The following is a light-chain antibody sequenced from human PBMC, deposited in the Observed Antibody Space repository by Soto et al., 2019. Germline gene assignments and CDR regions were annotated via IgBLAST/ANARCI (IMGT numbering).Light chain of an antibody. Sequence: QSALTQPPSASGSPGQSVTISCTGTRSDVGGYKYVSWYQQHAGKAPKLIIYEVNKRPSGVPDRFSGSKSGNTASLTVSGLQAEDEADYYCCSYAGGTYFEFFGTGTKVTVL. CDR2: EVN. CDR3: CSYAGGTYFEF. J-gene: IGLJ1*01. V-gene: IGLV2-8*01. CDR1: RSDVGGYKY.